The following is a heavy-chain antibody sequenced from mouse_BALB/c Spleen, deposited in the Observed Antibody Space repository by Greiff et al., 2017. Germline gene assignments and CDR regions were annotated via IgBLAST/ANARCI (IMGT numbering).Heavy chain of an antibody. J-gene: IGHJ4*01. CDR2: ILPGSGST. Sequence: VQLQQSGAELMKPGASVKISCKATGYTFSSYWIEWVKQRPGHGLEWIGEILPGSGSTNYNEKFKGKATFTADTSSNTAYMQLSSLTSEDSAVYYCARSLITTKAMDYWGQGTSVTVSS. D-gene: IGHD1-1*01. CDR3: ARSLITTKAMDY. V-gene: IGHV1-9*01. CDR1: GYTFSSYW.